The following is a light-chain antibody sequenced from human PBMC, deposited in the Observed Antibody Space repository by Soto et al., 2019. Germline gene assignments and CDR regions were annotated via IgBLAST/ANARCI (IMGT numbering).Light chain of an antibody. CDR1: QGINSA. Sequence: AIQLTQSPSSLSASVEDRVTIACRASQGINSALAWYQQKPGKAPKLLIYDASHLQSGVPSSFSGSGSGTDFTLTISTLQPEDFASYYCEQYNTYTLSFGQGTRLEIK. CDR2: DAS. J-gene: IGKJ5*01. CDR3: EQYNTYTLS. V-gene: IGKV1-13*02.